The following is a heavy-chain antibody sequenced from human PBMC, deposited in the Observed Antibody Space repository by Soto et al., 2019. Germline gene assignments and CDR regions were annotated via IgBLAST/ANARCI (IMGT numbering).Heavy chain of an antibody. CDR3: ARDALTGTLVPSGDY. V-gene: IGHV3-21*01. CDR2: ISSSSSYI. J-gene: IGHJ4*02. Sequence: PGGSLRLSCAASGFTFSSYSMNWVRQAPGKGLEWVSSISSSSSYIYYADSVKGRFTISRDNAKNSLYLQMNSLRAEDTAVYYCARDALTGTLVPSGDYWGQGTLVTVSS. CDR1: GFTFSSYS. D-gene: IGHD1-20*01.